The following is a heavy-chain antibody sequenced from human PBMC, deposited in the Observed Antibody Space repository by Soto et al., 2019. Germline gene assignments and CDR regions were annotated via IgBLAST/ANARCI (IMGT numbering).Heavy chain of an antibody. CDR1: GGSISTTSYY. CDR2: IYYSGFT. CDR3: ARHSSWFDP. D-gene: IGHD6-6*01. V-gene: IGHV4-39*01. Sequence: QLQLQESGPGLVKPSETLSLSCTVSGGSISTTSYYWGWIRQPPGKGLEWIGSIYYSGFTYHNPALESRVTISGDTSKNQFSLKLSSVTAADTATYYCARHSSWFDPWGQGTLVTVSS. J-gene: IGHJ5*02.